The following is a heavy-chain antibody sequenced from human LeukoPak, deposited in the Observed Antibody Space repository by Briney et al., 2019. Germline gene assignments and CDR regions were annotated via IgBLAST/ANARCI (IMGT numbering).Heavy chain of an antibody. CDR3: AGRILRITMVRGVITDAFDI. J-gene: IGHJ3*02. CDR2: IYYSGST. CDR1: GGSISSSSYY. D-gene: IGHD3-10*01. Sequence: SETLSLTCTVSGGSISSSSYYWGWIRQPPGKGLEWIGSIYYSGSTYYNPSLKSRVTISVDTSKNQFSLKLSSVTAADTAVYYCAGRILRITMVRGVITDAFDIWGQGTMVTVSS. V-gene: IGHV4-39*07.